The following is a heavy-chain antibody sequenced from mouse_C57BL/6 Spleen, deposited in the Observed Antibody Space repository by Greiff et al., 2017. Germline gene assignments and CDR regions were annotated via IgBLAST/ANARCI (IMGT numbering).Heavy chain of an antibody. D-gene: IGHD1-1*01. Sequence: QVQLQQPGAELVKPGASVKLSCKASGYTFTSYWMHWVKQRPGRGLEWIGRIDPNSGGTKYNEKFKSKATLTVDKPSSTAYMQLSSLTSADSAAYYCARSNCYGSSPSWFAYWGQGTLVTVSA. J-gene: IGHJ3*01. CDR2: IDPNSGGT. CDR3: ARSNCYGSSPSWFAY. CDR1: GYTFTSYW. V-gene: IGHV1-72*01.